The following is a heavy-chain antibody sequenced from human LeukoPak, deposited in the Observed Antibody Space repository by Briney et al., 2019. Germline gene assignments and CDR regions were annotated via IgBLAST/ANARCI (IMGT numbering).Heavy chain of an antibody. J-gene: IGHJ4*02. CDR2: INPSGGST. CDR1: GYTFIRHY. CDR3: ARGGYGDRIDY. D-gene: IGHD4-17*01. V-gene: IGHV1-46*01. Sequence: ASVNVSCKASGYTFIRHYMHWVRQAPGQGLEWMGIINPSGGSTSYAQKFQGRVTMARDTSTSTVYMELSRLRSEDTAVYYCARGGYGDRIDYWGQGTLVSVSS.